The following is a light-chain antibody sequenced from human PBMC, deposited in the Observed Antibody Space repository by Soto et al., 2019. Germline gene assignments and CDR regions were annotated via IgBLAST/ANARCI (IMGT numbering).Light chain of an antibody. CDR3: QQYSDFLIS. CDR2: DAS. Sequence: DIQMTQSPSTLSASVGARVTITCRASQSISRSLAWYQQKPGKAPSLLIYDASSLEGGVPSRFSGSGFGTEFTRTITNLQPADFATYYCQQYSDFLISFGPGTTVDFK. V-gene: IGKV1-5*01. CDR1: QSISRS. J-gene: IGKJ3*01.